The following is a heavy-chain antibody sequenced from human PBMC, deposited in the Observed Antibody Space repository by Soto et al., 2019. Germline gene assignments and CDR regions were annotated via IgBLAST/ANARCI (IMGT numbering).Heavy chain of an antibody. CDR1: GFTFSGSA. CDR2: IRSKANSYAT. V-gene: IGHV3-73*01. Sequence: PGGSLRLSCAASGFTFSGSAMHWVRQASGKGLEWVGRIRSKANSYATAYAASVKGRFTISRDDSKNTAYLQMNSPKTEDTAVYYCTVHEYYYDSSGIQGWYFDLWGRGTLVTVSS. J-gene: IGHJ2*01. CDR3: TVHEYYYDSSGIQGWYFDL. D-gene: IGHD3-22*01.